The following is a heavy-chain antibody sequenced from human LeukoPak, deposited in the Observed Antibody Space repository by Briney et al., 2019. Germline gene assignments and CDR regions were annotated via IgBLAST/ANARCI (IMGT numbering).Heavy chain of an antibody. J-gene: IGHJ4*02. CDR3: AGEYCSGGSCRQGFDC. D-gene: IGHD2-15*01. Sequence: ASVKVSCKASGYTFTDYYILWVRRAPGQGLEWMGWINPNSGDTNHAQNFQGRVTLTRDTSISTAYMELSSLRSDDSAVYYCAGEYCSGGSCRQGFDCWGQGTLVTVSS. CDR1: GYTFTDYY. CDR2: INPNSGDT. V-gene: IGHV1-2*02.